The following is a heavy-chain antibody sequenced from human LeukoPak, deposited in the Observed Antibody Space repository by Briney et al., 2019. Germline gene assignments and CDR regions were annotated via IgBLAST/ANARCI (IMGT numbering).Heavy chain of an antibody. CDR3: ARSGDYGSGFYYFDY. CDR1: GGSFSGYY. D-gene: IGHD3-10*01. J-gene: IGHJ4*02. V-gene: IGHV4-34*01. CDR2: INHSGST. Sequence: SETLSLTCAVYGGSFSGYYWSWIRQPPGKGLEWIGEINHSGSTNYNPSLKSRVTISVDKSKNQFSLRLSSVTAADTAVYYCARSGDYGSGFYYFDYWGQGTLVTVSS.